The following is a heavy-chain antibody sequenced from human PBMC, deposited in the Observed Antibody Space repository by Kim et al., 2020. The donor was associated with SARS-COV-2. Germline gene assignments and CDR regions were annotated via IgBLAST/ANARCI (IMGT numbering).Heavy chain of an antibody. D-gene: IGHD3-3*01. Sequence: ASVKVSCKASRYTFTSYAMNWVRQAPGQGLEWMGWINTNTGNPTYAQGFTGRFVFSLDTSVSTAYLQISSLKAEDTAVYYCARDAIPPYYDFWSGYYTGYYYGMDVWGQGTTVTVSS. CDR1: RYTFTSYA. CDR3: ARDAIPPYYDFWSGYYTGYYYGMDV. J-gene: IGHJ6*02. CDR2: INTNTGNP. V-gene: IGHV7-4-1*02.